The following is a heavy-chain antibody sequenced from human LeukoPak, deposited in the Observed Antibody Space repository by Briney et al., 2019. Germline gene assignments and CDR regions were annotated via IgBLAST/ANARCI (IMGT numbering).Heavy chain of an antibody. CDR2: IYYSGST. J-gene: IGHJ5*02. CDR1: GGSIRSSNYY. Sequence: SETLSLTCNVLGGSIRSSNYYWGWIRQPPGKGLEWIGSIYYSGSTYYNPSLKGRGTMSVDTSNNQLSLKLTSATATDTAVYYCVRLFYYDSRGPPSWGQGTLVTVSS. V-gene: IGHV4-39*01. CDR3: VRLFYYDSRGPPS. D-gene: IGHD3-22*01.